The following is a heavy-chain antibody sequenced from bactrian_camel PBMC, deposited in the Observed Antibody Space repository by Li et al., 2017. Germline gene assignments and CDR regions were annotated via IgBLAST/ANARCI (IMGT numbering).Heavy chain of an antibody. V-gene: IGHV3S53*01. Sequence: QLVESGGGSVQAGGSLKLSCVIGPIAGSNCVGWFRQAPGKEREGVAAIHTSGVTNYLDSVKDRFTISRDSAGNTVYLQMNSLKPEDTAMYYCAAEEALRCPDKFGYWGQGTQVTVS. CDR1: GPIAGSNC. CDR2: IHTSGVT. D-gene: IGHD5*01. J-gene: IGHJ6*01. CDR3: AAEEALRCPDKFGY.